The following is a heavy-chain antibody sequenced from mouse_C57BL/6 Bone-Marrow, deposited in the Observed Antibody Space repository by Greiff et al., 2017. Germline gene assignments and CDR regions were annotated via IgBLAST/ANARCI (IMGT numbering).Heavy chain of an antibody. CDR3: TTPISYDYDVDYYAMDY. V-gene: IGHV14-4*01. CDR2: IDPENGDT. J-gene: IGHJ4*01. CDR1: GFNIKDDY. Sequence: EVQLQQSGAELVRPGASVKLSCTASGFNIKDDYMHWVKQRPEQGLAWIGWIDPENGDTEYASKFHGKATITADTSSNTAYLQLCSLTSEDTAVYYCTTPISYDYDVDYYAMDYWGQGTSVTVSS. D-gene: IGHD2-4*01.